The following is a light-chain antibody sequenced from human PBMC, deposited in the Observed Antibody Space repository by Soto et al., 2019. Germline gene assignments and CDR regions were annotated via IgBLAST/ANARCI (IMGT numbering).Light chain of an antibody. J-gene: IGKJ5*01. CDR1: QTIDSW. V-gene: IGKV1-5*01. CDR2: DAT. Sequence: DIQMNQSPSILSASVGDSVTITCRASQTIDSWVAWYQQKPGKAPKLLVYDATSLESGVSSRFSGSGYGTDFTLSINNLRPDDFATYYCQQYNRLITLGQGTRLEIK. CDR3: QQYNRLIT.